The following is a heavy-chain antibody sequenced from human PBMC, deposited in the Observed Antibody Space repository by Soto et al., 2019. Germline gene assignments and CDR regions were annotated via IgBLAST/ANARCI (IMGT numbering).Heavy chain of an antibody. J-gene: IGHJ4*02. CDR2: IFYSGNT. D-gene: IGHD5-18*01. Sequence: SETLSLTCTFSCDSISSGGYYLSCIRQHPGKGLELIGYIFYSGNTYYNPSLKSRATISVYPSKNQFSLKLSSVNAADTAVYYSARQEDTAQEYWGQGTLVHDSS. CDR1: CDSISSGGYY. V-gene: IGHV4-31*03. CDR3: ARQEDTAQEY.